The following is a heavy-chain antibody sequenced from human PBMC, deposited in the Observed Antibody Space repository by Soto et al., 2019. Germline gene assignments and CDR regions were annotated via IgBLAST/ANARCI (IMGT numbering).Heavy chain of an antibody. Sequence: QVQLQESGPRRVKPSETLSLTCSVSGGSVRTGSYHWSWIRQPPGKGLEWIGFIPNNGSPDYNPCLKSRVVVSIDRSKNQFSLKVNSVTAADTAVYFCARIGWGGESWGQGTLVTVSS. V-gene: IGHV4-61*01. CDR2: IPNNGSP. CDR1: GGSVRTGSYH. J-gene: IGHJ5*02. CDR3: ARIGWGGES. D-gene: IGHD7-27*01.